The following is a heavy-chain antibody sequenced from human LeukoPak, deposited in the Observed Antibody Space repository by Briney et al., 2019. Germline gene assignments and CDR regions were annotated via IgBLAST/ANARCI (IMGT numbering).Heavy chain of an antibody. J-gene: IGHJ4*02. CDR3: VKDNEAGGSPFDR. D-gene: IGHD1-1*01. CDR1: GFILRSHA. V-gene: IGHV3-64D*06. Sequence: GGSLRLSCSASGFILRSHAMHWFRQAPVKGLEYVSRISDNRGSTYYADSVKGRFTISRDNSKNTLYLQMSSLRAVDTAVYYCVKDNEAGGSPFDRWGQGTLVTVSS. CDR2: ISDNRGST.